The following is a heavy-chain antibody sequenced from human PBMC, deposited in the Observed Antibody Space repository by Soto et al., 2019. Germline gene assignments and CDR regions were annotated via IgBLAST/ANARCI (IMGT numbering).Heavy chain of an antibody. CDR1: GFTFSDYY. V-gene: IGHV3-11*01. D-gene: IGHD3-22*01. Sequence: QVQLVESGGGLVKTIGSLRIACAASGFTFSDYYMSWVRQAPGKGLEWVSYISSSGNTIYYADSVKGRFTISRDNDKNSVYLQMNSLRAEDTALYFCAKMSSENYYDPVFSWGQGTLVTVSS. CDR3: AKMSSENYYDPVFS. CDR2: ISSSGNTI. J-gene: IGHJ4*02.